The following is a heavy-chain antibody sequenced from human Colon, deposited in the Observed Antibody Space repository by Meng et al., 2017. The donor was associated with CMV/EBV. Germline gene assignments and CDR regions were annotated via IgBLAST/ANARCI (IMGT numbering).Heavy chain of an antibody. Sequence: VQACAMVNKPVTLVKVSCKMSGSTFTGSYIQWVRQAPGQGLGWMGWINPKGGDTIYEQKFQGRVTMTRETSISTVYMDLNSLRSDDTAVYFXARDLWSGSSDYFDYWGQGTLVTVSS. V-gene: IGHV1-2*02. CDR2: INPKGGDT. CDR1: GSTFTGSY. D-gene: IGHD3-3*01. CDR3: ARDLWSGSSDYFDY. J-gene: IGHJ4*02.